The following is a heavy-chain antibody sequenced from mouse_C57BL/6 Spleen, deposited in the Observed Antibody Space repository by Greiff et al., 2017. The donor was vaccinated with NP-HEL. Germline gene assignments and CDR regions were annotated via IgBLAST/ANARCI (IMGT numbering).Heavy chain of an antibody. CDR1: GYTFTDYN. D-gene: IGHD1-1*02. V-gene: IGHV1-22*01. CDR2: INPNNGGT. CDR3: AREREIWGYYFDY. Sequence: EVQLQQSGPELVKPGASVKMSCKASGYTFTDYNMHWVKQSHGKSLEWIGYINPNNGGTSYNQKFKGKATLTVNKSSSTAYMELRSLTSEDSAVYYCAREREIWGYYFDYWGQGTTLTVSS. J-gene: IGHJ2*01.